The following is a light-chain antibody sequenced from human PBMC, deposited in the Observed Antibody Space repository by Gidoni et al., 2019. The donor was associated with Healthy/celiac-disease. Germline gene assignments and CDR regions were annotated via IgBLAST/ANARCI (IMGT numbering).Light chain of an antibody. J-gene: IGKJ1*01. CDR3: QQYYSTPWT. Sequence: ELPQSPDPLAVSLGERATINSKSSQSVLYSSNNKNYLAWYQQKPGQPPKLLIYWASNRESGVPDRYSGSGSGTDFTLTISSLQAEDVAVYYCQQYYSTPWTFGQGTKVEIK. V-gene: IGKV4-1*01. CDR2: WAS. CDR1: QSVLYSSNNKNY.